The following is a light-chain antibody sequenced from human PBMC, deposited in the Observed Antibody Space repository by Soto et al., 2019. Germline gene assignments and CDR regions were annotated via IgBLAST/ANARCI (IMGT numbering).Light chain of an antibody. J-gene: IGKJ1*01. Sequence: IVLTQSPGTLSLSPGEGATLSCRASQSVNRRSLAWYQRKPGQAPRLLISRISNRATGIPDRFSGSGSGADFTLTISRLEPEVFAVYYCQQYDNSRTFGQGTKVDIK. CDR1: QSVNRRS. CDR3: QQYDNSRT. V-gene: IGKV3-20*01. CDR2: RIS.